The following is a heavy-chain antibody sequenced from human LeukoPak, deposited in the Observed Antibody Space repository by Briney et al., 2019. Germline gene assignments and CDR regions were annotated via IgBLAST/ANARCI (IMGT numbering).Heavy chain of an antibody. D-gene: IGHD3-22*01. CDR1: GYSISSGYY. CDR3: VSSGYNPRFYYYYLDV. CDR2: INHSGST. Sequence: SETLSLTCTVSGYSISSGYYWGWIRQPPGKGLEWIGSINHSGSTNYNPSLKSRVTISVDTSKNQFSLKLSSVTAADTAVYYCVSSGYNPRFYYYYLDVWGKGTTVTISS. J-gene: IGHJ6*03. V-gene: IGHV4-38-2*02.